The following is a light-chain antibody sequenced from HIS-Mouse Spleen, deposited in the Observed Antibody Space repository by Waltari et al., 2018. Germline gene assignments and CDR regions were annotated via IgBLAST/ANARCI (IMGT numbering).Light chain of an antibody. Sequence: SYELTQPPSVSVSPGQTARITCSGDALPKKYAYWYQQKSGQAPVLVIYEDSKRPSGIPGRLSGASSGKMATLTISGAQVEDEADYYCYSTDSSGNHRVFGGGTKLTVL. CDR1: ALPKKY. CDR3: YSTDSSGNHRV. CDR2: EDS. J-gene: IGLJ2*01. V-gene: IGLV3-10*01.